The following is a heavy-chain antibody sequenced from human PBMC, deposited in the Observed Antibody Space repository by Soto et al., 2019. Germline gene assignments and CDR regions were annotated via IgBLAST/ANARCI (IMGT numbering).Heavy chain of an antibody. CDR1: GYYFTNYV. Sequence: QVPLVQSGAEVRKPGASVKVSCKASGYYFTNYVIHWVRQAPGQRLEWMGWINTGNGNSKYSQKFQDRVIITRDTSVSTAFMELSRLTSEDTAIYYCARDQKDSVRKTSWFDPWGQGTPVTVSS. CDR3: ARDQKDSVRKTSWFDP. V-gene: IGHV1-3*04. D-gene: IGHD2-15*01. CDR2: INTGNGNS. J-gene: IGHJ5*02.